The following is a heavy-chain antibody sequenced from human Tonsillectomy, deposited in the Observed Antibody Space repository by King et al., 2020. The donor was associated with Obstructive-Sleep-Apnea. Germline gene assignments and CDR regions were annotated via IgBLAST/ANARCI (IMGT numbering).Heavy chain of an antibody. CDR3: AKADGDRLPHLEY. V-gene: IGHV4-59*08. CDR1: GGSISSSY. D-gene: IGHD4-17*01. Sequence: VQLQESGPGLVKPSETLSLTCTVSGGSISSSYWSWIRQSPGKGLEWIGNIYHGGSTNYNPSLKSRVTISLDTSKNQFSLKLSSVTAADTAVYYCAKADGDRLPHLEYWGLGTPVTVSS. J-gene: IGHJ4*02. CDR2: IYHGGST.